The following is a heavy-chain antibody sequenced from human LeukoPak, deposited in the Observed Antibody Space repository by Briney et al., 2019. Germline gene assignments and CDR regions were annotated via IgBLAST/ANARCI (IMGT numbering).Heavy chain of an antibody. J-gene: IGHJ4*02. CDR1: GFTFSSYS. V-gene: IGHV3-21*01. CDR2: ISSSSSYI. CDR3: ARHSTYYYDSSGY. Sequence: GGSLRLSCAASGFTFSSYSMNWVRQAPGKGLEWVSSISSSSSYIYYADSVKGRFTISRDNAKNSLYLQMNSLRAEDTAVYYCARHSTYYYDSSGYWGQGTLVTVSS. D-gene: IGHD3-22*01.